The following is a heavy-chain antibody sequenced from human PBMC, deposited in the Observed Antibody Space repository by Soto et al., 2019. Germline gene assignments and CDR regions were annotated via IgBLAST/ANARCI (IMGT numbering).Heavy chain of an antibody. J-gene: IGHJ4*01. D-gene: IGHD6-6*01. CDR2: IYYSGST. CDR3: AKEDEQLVTRD. V-gene: IGHV4-59*01. Sequence: ASETLSLTCTVSGGSISSYYWSWIRQPPGKGLEWIGYIYYSGSTNYNPSLKSRVTISVDTSKNQFSLKLSSVTAADTAVYYCAKEDEQLVTRDWGQGTLVTVSS. CDR1: GGSISSYY.